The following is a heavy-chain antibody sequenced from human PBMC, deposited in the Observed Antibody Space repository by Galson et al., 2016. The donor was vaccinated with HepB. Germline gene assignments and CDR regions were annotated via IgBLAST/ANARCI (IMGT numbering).Heavy chain of an antibody. J-gene: IGHJ4*02. CDR3: AGAPGTGVIAMVDF. CDR1: GASVRSSY. D-gene: IGHD2-21*01. V-gene: IGHV4-4*08. Sequence: SETLSLTCTVSGASVRSSYWTWIRQSPGKGLEWIGYIYSSGISNYNPSLNDRVTMSIATSKNQFSLKLNSVTAADSAVYYCAGAPGTGVIAMVDFWGQGTLVAVSS. CDR2: IYSSGIS.